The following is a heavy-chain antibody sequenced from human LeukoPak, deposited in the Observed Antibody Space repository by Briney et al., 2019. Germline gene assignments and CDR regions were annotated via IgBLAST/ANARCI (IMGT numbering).Heavy chain of an antibody. V-gene: IGHV3-48*02. Sequence: TGGSLRLSCAASGFTLSSYSMNWVRQAPGQGLEWVSYISSSSNTVYADSVKGRFTISRDNDKKSLYLQMNSLRDEDTAVYYCARAGVVRGVSHFDSWGQGSLVTVSS. J-gene: IGHJ4*02. CDR3: ARAGVVRGVSHFDS. CDR2: ISSSSNTV. CDR1: GFTLSSYS. D-gene: IGHD3-10*01.